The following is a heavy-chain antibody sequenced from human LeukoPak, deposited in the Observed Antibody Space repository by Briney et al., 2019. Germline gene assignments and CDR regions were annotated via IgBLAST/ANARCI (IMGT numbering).Heavy chain of an antibody. CDR2: INHSGST. Sequence: SETLSLTCAVYGGSFSGYYWSWIRQPPGKGLEWIGEINHSGSTNYNPSLKSRVTISVDTSKNQFSLKLSSVTAADTAVYYCARLSSSTSWRVRWYFDLWGRGTLVTVSS. D-gene: IGHD2-2*01. CDR1: GGSFSGYY. V-gene: IGHV4-34*01. J-gene: IGHJ2*01. CDR3: ARLSSSTSWRVRWYFDL.